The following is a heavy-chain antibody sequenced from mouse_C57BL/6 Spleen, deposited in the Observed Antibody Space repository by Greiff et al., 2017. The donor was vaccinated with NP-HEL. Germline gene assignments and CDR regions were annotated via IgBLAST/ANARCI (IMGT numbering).Heavy chain of an antibody. D-gene: IGHD4-1*01. J-gene: IGHJ2*01. CDR2: INYDGSST. CDR1: GFTFSDYY. CDR3: ARDRRTNWVFDY. V-gene: IGHV5-16*01. Sequence: EVQLVESEGGLVQPGSSMKLSCTASGFTFSDYYMAWVRQVPEKGLEWVANINYDGSSTYYLDSLKSRFIISRDNAKNILYLQMSSLKSEDTATYYCARDRRTNWVFDYWGQGTTLTVSS.